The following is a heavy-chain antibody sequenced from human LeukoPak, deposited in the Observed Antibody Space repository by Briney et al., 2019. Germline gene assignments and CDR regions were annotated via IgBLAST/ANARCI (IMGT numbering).Heavy chain of an antibody. CDR3: AKDSSGHYTRWYYYHYMDV. J-gene: IGHJ6*03. CDR2: ISGDGGST. D-gene: IGHD3-22*01. V-gene: IGHV3-43*02. Sequence: GGSLRLXCAASGFTFDDYAMHWVRQAAGKGLEWVSLISGDGGSTYYADSVKGRFTISRDNSKNSLYLQMNSLRTEDTALYYCAKDSSGHYTRWYYYHYMDVWGKGTTVTVSS. CDR1: GFTFDDYA.